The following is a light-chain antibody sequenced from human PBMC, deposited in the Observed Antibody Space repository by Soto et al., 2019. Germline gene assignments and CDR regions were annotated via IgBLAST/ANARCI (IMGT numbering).Light chain of an antibody. J-gene: IGKJ3*01. CDR2: DAS. Sequence: DIQMTQSPSTLSASVGDRVTITCRASQSISSWLAWYQQKPGKAPKLLIYDASSLESGVPSRFSGSGSGTEFTLTISSLQPDDFATYYCQQYHSYPPTFGPGTKVDIK. CDR1: QSISSW. CDR3: QQYHSYPPT. V-gene: IGKV1-5*01.